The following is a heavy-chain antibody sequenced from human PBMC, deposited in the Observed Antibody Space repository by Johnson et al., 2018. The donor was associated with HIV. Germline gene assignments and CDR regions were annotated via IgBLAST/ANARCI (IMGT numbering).Heavy chain of an antibody. J-gene: IGHJ3*02. CDR2: VKHDGRNK. CDR1: GFTFSSYW. CDR3: ARDDLGNPFSSYDAFDI. Sequence: VQLVESGGVLVQPGGSLRLSCAASGFTFSSYWMTWVRQAPGEGLEWVANVKHDGRNKYYADYVKGRFTISRDNSMNTLYMQMNSLRAEDTAVYYCARDDLGNPFSSYDAFDIWGQGTMVTVS. V-gene: IGHV3-7*01. D-gene: IGHD6-13*01.